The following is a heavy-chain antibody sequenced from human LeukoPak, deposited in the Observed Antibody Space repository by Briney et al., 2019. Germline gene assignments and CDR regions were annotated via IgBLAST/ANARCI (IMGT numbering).Heavy chain of an antibody. CDR3: ARDPESNWGWDLDY. J-gene: IGHJ4*02. CDR2: INSDGSEG. V-gene: IGHV3-7*01. D-gene: IGHD7-27*01. Sequence: PGGSLRLSCAVSGFTFSGFWMSWSRQAPGKGLEWVASINSDGSEGYYADVVKGRFTISRDNAKNSLYLQINSLRAEDTAVYYCARDPESNWGWDLDYWGQGTLVTVSS. CDR1: GFTFSGFW.